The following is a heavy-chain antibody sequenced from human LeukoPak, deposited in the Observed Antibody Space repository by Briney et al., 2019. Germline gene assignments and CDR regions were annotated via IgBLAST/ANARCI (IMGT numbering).Heavy chain of an antibody. CDR1: GFTFSDFA. D-gene: IGHD4-17*01. V-gene: IGHV3-23*01. Sequence: AGGSLRLSCAASGFTFSDFAMSCLRQAPGKGLECVSGISLSGTNTYYADSVKGRFAIFRDISKNTLYLQMNSLRVEDTAVYYCARDVHQHYGDLDYWGQGTLVTVSS. CDR3: ARDVHQHYGDLDY. J-gene: IGHJ4*02. CDR2: ISLSGTNT.